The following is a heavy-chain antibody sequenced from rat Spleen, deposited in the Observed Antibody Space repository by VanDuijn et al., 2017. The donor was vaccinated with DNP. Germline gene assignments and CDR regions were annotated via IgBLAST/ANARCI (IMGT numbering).Heavy chain of an antibody. CDR2: ISSGSGSI. CDR3: ATHRGY. CDR1: GFIFSDYG. V-gene: IGHV5S13*01. Sequence: EVQLVESGGDLVQPGRSLKLSCSASGFIFSDYGMAWVRQAPTKGLEWVTSISSGSGSIYYRDSVKGRFTISRDNAENTVYLQMDSLRSEDTATYYCATHRGYWGQGVMVTVSS. J-gene: IGHJ2*01.